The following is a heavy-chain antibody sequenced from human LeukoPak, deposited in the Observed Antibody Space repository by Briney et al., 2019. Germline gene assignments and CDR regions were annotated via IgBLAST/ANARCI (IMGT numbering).Heavy chain of an antibody. CDR2: IYYSGST. D-gene: IGHD6-19*01. J-gene: IGHJ3*02. CDR3: ARIGSGWYDAFDI. CDR1: GGSISSYY. V-gene: IGHV4-59*12. Sequence: KTSETLSLTCTVSGGSISSYYWSWIRQPPGKGLEWIGYIYYSGSTNYNPSLKSRVTISVDTSKNQFSLKLNSVTAADTAVYYCARIGSGWYDAFDIWGQGTMVTVSS.